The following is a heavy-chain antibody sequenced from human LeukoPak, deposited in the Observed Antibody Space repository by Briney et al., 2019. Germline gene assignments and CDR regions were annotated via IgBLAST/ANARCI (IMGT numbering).Heavy chain of an antibody. D-gene: IGHD6-13*01. J-gene: IGHJ5*02. CDR2: IYNGGST. Sequence: PSETLSLTCTVSGGSISTYYWSWIRQPPGKGLECIGYIYNGGSTNYKPSLKSPVTLSVDTSKNQFSMKLSSVTAADTAVYYCASLHLGAAGNNWFDPWGQGTLVTVSS. CDR1: GGSISTYY. V-gene: IGHV4-59*01. CDR3: ASLHLGAAGNNWFDP.